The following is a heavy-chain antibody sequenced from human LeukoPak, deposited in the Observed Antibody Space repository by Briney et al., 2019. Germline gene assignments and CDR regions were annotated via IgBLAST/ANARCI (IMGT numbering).Heavy chain of an antibody. J-gene: IGHJ4*02. CDR3: ARVSTLDGIVLDS. Sequence: PSETLSLTCTVSGGSISGGNYYWRWIRQPAGKGLYWIGRVYTSGRTNYNPPLRNRVSMSLDTSKNQFSLTLNSVTAADTAVYYCARVSTLDGIVLDSWGQGILVTVSP. D-gene: IGHD2-15*01. CDR2: VYTSGRT. CDR1: GGSISGGNYY. V-gene: IGHV4-61*02.